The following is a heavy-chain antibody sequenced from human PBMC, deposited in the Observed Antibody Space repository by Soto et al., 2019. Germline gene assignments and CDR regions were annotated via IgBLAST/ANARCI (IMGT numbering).Heavy chain of an antibody. J-gene: IGHJ6*02. V-gene: IGHV3-33*01. CDR3: AREDHYDFWSGSPVYYYYYGMDV. CDR2: IWYDGSNK. Sequence: PGGSLRLSCAASGFTFSSYGMHWVRQAPGKGLEWVAVIWYDGSNKYYADSVKGRFTISRDNSKNTLYLQMNSLRAEDTAVYYCAREDHYDFWSGSPVYYYYYGMDVWGQGTTVTVSS. CDR1: GFTFSSYG. D-gene: IGHD3-3*01.